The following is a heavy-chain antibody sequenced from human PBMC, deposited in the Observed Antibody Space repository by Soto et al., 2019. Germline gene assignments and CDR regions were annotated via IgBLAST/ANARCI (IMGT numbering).Heavy chain of an antibody. CDR1: GFTFDDYT. CDR2: ISWDGGST. Sequence: GGSLRLSCAASGFTFDDYTMHWVRQAPGKGLEWVSLISWDGGSTYYADSVKGRFTISRDNSKNSLYLQMNSLRTEDTALYYCAKDISGQLVRYYYYGMDVWGQGTTVTVS. J-gene: IGHJ6*02. D-gene: IGHD6-6*01. V-gene: IGHV3-43*01. CDR3: AKDISGQLVRYYYYGMDV.